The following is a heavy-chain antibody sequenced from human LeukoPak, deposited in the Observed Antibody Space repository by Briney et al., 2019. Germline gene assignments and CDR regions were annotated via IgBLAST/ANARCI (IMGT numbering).Heavy chain of an antibody. CDR3: AKCGYYFDSSAYVPPTADS. J-gene: IGHJ4*02. CDR1: GGSISTYY. CDR2: ITYSGRT. V-gene: IGHV4-59*13. D-gene: IGHD3-22*01. Sequence: PSETLSLTCTVSGGSISTYYWTWIRQPPGKGREWIGYITYSGRTDYNPSLKSRLAISLDTSNNQFSLKLSSVTAADTAVYYCAKCGYYFDSSAYVPPTADSWGQAILVTVSS.